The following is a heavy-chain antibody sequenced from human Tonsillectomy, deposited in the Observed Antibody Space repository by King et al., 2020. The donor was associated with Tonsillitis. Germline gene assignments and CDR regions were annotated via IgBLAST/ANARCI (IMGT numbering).Heavy chain of an antibody. V-gene: IGHV4-34*01. CDR1: GGSFSGYY. CDR2: INHSGST. J-gene: IGHJ3*02. D-gene: IGHD6-6*01. Sequence: VQLPQWGAGLLKPSETLSLTCAVYGGSFSGYYWSWIRQPPGKGLEWIGEINHSGSTNYNPSLKSRVTISVDTSKNQFSLKLSSVTAADTAVYYCARSSIAARRLGDAFDIWGQGTMVTVSS. CDR3: ARSSIAARRLGDAFDI.